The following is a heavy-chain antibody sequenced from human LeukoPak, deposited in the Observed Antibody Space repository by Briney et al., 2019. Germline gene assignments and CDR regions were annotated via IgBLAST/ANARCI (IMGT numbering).Heavy chain of an antibody. Sequence: ASVKVSCKASGYTFTSYGISWVRQAPGQGLEWMGWISAYNGNTNYAQKLQGRVTMTTDTSTSTAYMELRSLRSDDTAVYYCARGPYYYGSGSQPIDYWGQGTLVTDSS. V-gene: IGHV1-18*01. D-gene: IGHD3-10*01. CDR2: ISAYNGNT. CDR1: GYTFTSYG. CDR3: ARGPYYYGSGSQPIDY. J-gene: IGHJ4*02.